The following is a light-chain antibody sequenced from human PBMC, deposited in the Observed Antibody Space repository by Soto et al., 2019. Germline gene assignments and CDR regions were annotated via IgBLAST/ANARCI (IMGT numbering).Light chain of an antibody. V-gene: IGLV2-14*01. CDR2: EFS. CDR3: SSYTSSSTLNV. Sequence: ALTQPASVSGSPGQSITISCTGTSSDVGGYNYVSWYQQHPGKAPKRMIYEFSNRPSGVSNRFSGSKSGNKASLTISGLQAEDEADYYCSSYTSSSTLNVFGTGTKVTVL. CDR1: SSDVGGYNY. J-gene: IGLJ1*01.